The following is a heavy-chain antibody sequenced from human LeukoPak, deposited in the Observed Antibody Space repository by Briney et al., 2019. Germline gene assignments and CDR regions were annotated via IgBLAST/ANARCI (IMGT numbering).Heavy chain of an antibody. CDR3: ARERPVAGVDY. Sequence: PGGSLRLSCAASGFTFSSYAMSWVRQAPGKGLEWVSVIYSGGSTYYADSVKGRFTISRDNAKNSLYLQMNSLRAEDTAVYYCARERPVAGVDYWGQGTLVTVSS. D-gene: IGHD3-10*01. CDR2: IYSGGST. J-gene: IGHJ4*02. CDR1: GFTFSSYA. V-gene: IGHV3-66*01.